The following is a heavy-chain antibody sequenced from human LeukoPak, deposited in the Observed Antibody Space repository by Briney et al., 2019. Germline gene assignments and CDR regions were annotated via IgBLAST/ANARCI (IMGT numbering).Heavy chain of an antibody. J-gene: IGHJ4*02. V-gene: IGHV3-30*02. CDR2: MRFDGRDK. D-gene: IGHD5-12*01. CDR3: AKDGAYSGSSYYFDY. CDR1: GFTFSSYG. Sequence: GGSLRLSCAASGFTFSSYGMHWVRQAPGKGLEWVAFMRFDGRDKYYADSVKGRFTISRDNSKNTLYLQMNSLRAEDTAVYYCAKDGAYSGSSYYFDYWGQGTLVTVSS.